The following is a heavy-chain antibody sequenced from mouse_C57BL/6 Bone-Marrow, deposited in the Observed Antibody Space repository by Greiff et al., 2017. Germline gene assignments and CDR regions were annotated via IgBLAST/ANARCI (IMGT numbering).Heavy chain of an antibody. J-gene: IGHJ2*01. CDR1: GYTFTSYG. D-gene: IGHD1-1*01. CDR2: IYPRSGNT. Sequence: VKLMESGAELARPGASVKLSCKASGYTFTSYGISWVKQRTGQGLEWIGAIYPRSGNTYYNEKFKGKATLTADKSSSTAYMGLRSLASEDSAVYFCARIGLITTVDYWGQGTTLTVSS. V-gene: IGHV1-81*01. CDR3: ARIGLITTVDY.